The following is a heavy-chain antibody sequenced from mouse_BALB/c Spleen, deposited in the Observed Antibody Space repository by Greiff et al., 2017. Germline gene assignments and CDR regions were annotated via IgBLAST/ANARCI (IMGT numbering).Heavy chain of an antibody. CDR2: IRNKANGYTT. Sequence: EVMLVESGGGLVQPGGSLRLSCATSGFTFTAYYMSWVRQPPGKALEWLGFIRNKANGYTTEYSASVKGRFTISRDNSQSILYLQMNTLRAEDSATYYCARAKLLYYFDYWGQGTTLTVSS. CDR3: ARAKLLYYFDY. V-gene: IGHV7-3*02. CDR1: GFTFTAYY. J-gene: IGHJ2*01.